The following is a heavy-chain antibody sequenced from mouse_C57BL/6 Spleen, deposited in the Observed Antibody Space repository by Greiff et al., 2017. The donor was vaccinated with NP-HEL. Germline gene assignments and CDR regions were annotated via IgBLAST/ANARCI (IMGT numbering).Heavy chain of an antibody. J-gene: IGHJ4*01. CDR3: ARRKLGQAMDY. Sequence: QVQLKESGAELVKPGASVKISCKASGYAFSSYWMNWVKQRPGKGLEWIGQIYPGDGDTNYNGKFKGKATLTADKSSSTAYMQLSSLTSEDSAVYFCARRKLGQAMDYWGQGTSVTVSS. V-gene: IGHV1-80*01. D-gene: IGHD4-1*01. CDR2: IYPGDGDT. CDR1: GYAFSSYW.